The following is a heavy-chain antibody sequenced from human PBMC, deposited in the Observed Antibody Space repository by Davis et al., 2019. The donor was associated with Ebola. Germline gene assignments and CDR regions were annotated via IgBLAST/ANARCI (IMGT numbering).Heavy chain of an antibody. Sequence: GESLKISCTASGLTFKYYAMSWVRQAPGKGLEWVSSISGSGGRSYYTDSVKGRFTISRDNSKKTLYLQMNSLRAEDTAVYYCAKSGLSFGVVKYHYGMDVWGKGTTVTVSS. V-gene: IGHV3-23*01. D-gene: IGHD3-3*01. CDR3: AKSGLSFGVVKYHYGMDV. CDR2: ISGSGGRS. CDR1: GLTFKYYA. J-gene: IGHJ6*04.